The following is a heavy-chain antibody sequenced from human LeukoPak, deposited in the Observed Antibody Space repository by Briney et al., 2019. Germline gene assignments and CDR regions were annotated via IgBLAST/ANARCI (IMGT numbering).Heavy chain of an antibody. Sequence: GGSLRLSCAASGFTFSSHVMTWVRQPPGKGPEWVSAIVGSGIATNYAESVKGRFSISRANSKNTLYLQMNSLRAEDTAVYYCARISGYDGGHFDYWGQGTLVNVSS. J-gene: IGHJ4*02. CDR2: IVGSGIAT. CDR3: ARISGYDGGHFDY. CDR1: GFTFSSHV. V-gene: IGHV3-23*01. D-gene: IGHD5-12*01.